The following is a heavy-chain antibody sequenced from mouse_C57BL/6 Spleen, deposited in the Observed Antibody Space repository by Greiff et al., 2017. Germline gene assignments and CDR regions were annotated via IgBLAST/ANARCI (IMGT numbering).Heavy chain of an antibody. CDR3: ARDYGEGYYYAMDY. V-gene: IGHV5-17*01. CDR2: ISSGSSTI. CDR1: GFTFSDYG. J-gene: IGHJ4*01. D-gene: IGHD2-4*01. Sequence: DVQLVESGGGLVKPGGSLKLSCAASGFTFSDYGMHWVRQAPEKGLEWVAYISSGSSTIYYADTVKGRFTISRDNAKNTLFLQMTSLRSEDTAMYYCARDYGEGYYYAMDYWGQGTSVTVSS.